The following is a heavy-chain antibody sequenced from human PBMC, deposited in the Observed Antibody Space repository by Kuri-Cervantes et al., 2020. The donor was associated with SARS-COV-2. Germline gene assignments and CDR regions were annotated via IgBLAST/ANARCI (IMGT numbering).Heavy chain of an antibody. CDR1: GFSFSDYA. J-gene: IGHJ6*02. D-gene: IGHD3-16*01. CDR3: ARDLGEGPTGY. CDR2: ISFDGSQK. Sequence: GGSLRLSCRASGFSFSDYAIHWVRRAPGKGLEWLAVISFDGSQKYFEESVKGRFSTSRDNSKNEVYLQMNSLRAEDTAVYHCARDLGEGPTGYWGQGTTVTVSS. V-gene: IGHV3-30*03.